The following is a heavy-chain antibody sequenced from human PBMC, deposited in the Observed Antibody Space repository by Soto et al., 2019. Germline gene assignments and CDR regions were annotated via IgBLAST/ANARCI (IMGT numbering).Heavy chain of an antibody. Sequence: SETLSLTCTVSGGSINPYYWGWIRQPPGKGLEWIGNIYYSGTTNYHPSLKSRVTISLDTSKNQFSLKLSSVTAADTAVYYCARLGGYYQAFASWGQGTLVTVSS. V-gene: IGHV4-59*08. D-gene: IGHD3-22*01. CDR3: ARLGGYYQAFAS. CDR1: GGSINPYY. CDR2: IYYSGTT. J-gene: IGHJ4*02.